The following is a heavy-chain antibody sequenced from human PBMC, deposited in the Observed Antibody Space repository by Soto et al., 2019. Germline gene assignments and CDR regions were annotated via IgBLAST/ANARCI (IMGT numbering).Heavy chain of an antibody. V-gene: IGHV3-23*01. Sequence: EVQLLESGGGVVQPGGSLRLSCAAAGFIFSTYAMNWVRQAPGEGLEWVSAISSSGDSTYYAESVRGRFTISRDNSFNTLYLQMSSLRTEDTALYYCAHPRGYGVFDAVDIWGQGTMVTVSS. J-gene: IGHJ3*02. CDR3: AHPRGYGVFDAVDI. CDR1: GFIFSTYA. D-gene: IGHD4-17*01. CDR2: ISSSGDST.